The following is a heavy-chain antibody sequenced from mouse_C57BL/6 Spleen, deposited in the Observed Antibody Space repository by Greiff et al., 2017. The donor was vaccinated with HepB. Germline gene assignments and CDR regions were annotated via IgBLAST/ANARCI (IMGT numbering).Heavy chain of an antibody. CDR2: IYPGDGDT. CDR3: ARSGSYYYGSSEYYYAMDY. D-gene: IGHD1-1*01. J-gene: IGHJ4*01. CDR1: GYAFSSYW. V-gene: IGHV1-80*01. Sequence: LEESGAELVKPGASVKISCKASGYAFSSYWMNWVKQRPGKGLEWIGQIYPGDGDTNYNGKFKGKATLTADKSSSTAYMQLSSLTSEDSAVYFCARSGSYYYGSSEYYYAMDYWGQGTSVTVSS.